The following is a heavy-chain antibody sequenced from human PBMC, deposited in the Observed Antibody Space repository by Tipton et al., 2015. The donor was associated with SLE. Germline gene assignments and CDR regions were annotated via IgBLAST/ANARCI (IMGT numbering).Heavy chain of an antibody. V-gene: IGHV3-23*01. Sequence: SLRLSCAASGFTFSSYAMSWVRQAPGKGLEWVSSISGSGGSIYYADSVKGRFTISRDNSKNTLYLQMNSLRAEDTAIHYCAKAIDDFWTGYYYFDSWGLGTQVTVSS. D-gene: IGHD3/OR15-3a*01. CDR2: ISGSGGSI. CDR1: GFTFSSYA. J-gene: IGHJ4*02. CDR3: AKAIDDFWTGYYYFDS.